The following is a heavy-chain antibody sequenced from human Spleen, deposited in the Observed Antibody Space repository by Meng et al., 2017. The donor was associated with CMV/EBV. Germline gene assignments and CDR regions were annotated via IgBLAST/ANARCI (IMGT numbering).Heavy chain of an antibody. V-gene: IGHV3-74*01. CDR2: VYTDGTSI. Sequence: SGFTLSTYWMHWVRQTPGQGLVWVSRVYTDGTSIGYADAVKGRFTISRDNAKNTLYLQMNGLRAEDTAVYYCARGQAAGGYVYIDYWGQGTLVTVSS. D-gene: IGHD5-12*01. CDR3: ARGQAAGGYVYIDY. J-gene: IGHJ4*02. CDR1: GFTLSTYW.